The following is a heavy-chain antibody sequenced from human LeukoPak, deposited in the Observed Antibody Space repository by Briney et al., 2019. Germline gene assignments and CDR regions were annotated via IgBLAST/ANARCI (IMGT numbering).Heavy chain of an antibody. CDR3: AASMAQDVDAFHI. Sequence: GGSLRLSCAASGFTFSTYSMNWVRQAPGKGLEWVSSISSRSTYIYYADSVKGRFTISRDNAKNSLYLQMNNLRAEDTAMFYCAASMAQDVDAFHIWGQGTMVTVSS. CDR2: ISSRSTYI. V-gene: IGHV3-21*01. D-gene: IGHD2-21*01. CDR1: GFTFSTYS. J-gene: IGHJ3*02.